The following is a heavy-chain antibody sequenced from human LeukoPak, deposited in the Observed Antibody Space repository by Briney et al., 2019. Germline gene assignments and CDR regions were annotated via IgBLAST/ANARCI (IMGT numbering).Heavy chain of an antibody. CDR3: TKALAPYSYFDY. CDR1: GLTFSSYA. V-gene: IGHV3-23*01. Sequence: GGSLRLSCAASGLTFSSYAMSWVRQAPGKGREWVAAISGSGGSTYHAHSVKGRFTISRDNSKNTLYLQMNSLRAEDTAVYYCTKALAPYSYFDYCGQGTLVTVSS. D-gene: IGHD2-15*01. CDR2: ISGSGGST. J-gene: IGHJ4*02.